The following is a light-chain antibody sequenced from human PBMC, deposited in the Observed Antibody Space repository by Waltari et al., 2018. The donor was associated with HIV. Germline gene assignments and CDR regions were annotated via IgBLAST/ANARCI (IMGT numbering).Light chain of an antibody. CDR3: HQYKDWPVT. Sequence: EIVMTQFPATLSVSTGDRVIFSCRASESHGNNLAWYQHKPGQAHRLLSYGASSRTAGTPARFSGGGSGTDFTLTVTIVQSEDFAVYYCHQYKDWPVTFGQGTRLDIK. CDR2: GAS. J-gene: IGKJ5*01. CDR1: ESHGNN. V-gene: IGKV3D-15*03.